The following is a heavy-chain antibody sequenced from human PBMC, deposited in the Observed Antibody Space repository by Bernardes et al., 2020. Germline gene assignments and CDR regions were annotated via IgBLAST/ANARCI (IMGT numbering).Heavy chain of an antibody. CDR2: VKWDGVST. CDR1: GFTFDHYT. D-gene: IGHD6-6*01. V-gene: IGHV3-43*01. CDR3: ARDSGSVAAGGNYLDS. J-gene: IGHJ4*02. Sequence: GYLRLSCAASGFTFDHYTMHWVRQAPGRGLEWVSLVKWDGVSTDYADSVEGRFTISRDNSKNSLYLQMNSLRTEDTALYYCARDSGSVAAGGNYLDSWGQGTLVTVSS.